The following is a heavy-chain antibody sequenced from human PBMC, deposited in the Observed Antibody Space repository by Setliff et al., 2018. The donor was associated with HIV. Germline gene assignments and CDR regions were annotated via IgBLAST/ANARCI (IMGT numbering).Heavy chain of an antibody. J-gene: IGHJ4*02. CDR2: ISTSGIT. Sequence: SETLSLTCTVSGGSISSHYWSWIRQPPGKGLEWIGHISTSGITNYNPSLKSRVTVSADTSKNQFSLKLSSVTAADTAVYYCARVIRGVYFYDGTGYYYFDDWGQGALVTVSS. CDR1: GGSISSHY. V-gene: IGHV4-59*11. CDR3: ARVIRGVYFYDGTGYYYFDD. D-gene: IGHD3-10*01.